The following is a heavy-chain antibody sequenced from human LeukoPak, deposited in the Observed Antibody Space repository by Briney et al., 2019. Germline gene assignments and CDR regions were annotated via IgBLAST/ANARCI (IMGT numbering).Heavy chain of an antibody. J-gene: IGHJ4*02. V-gene: IGHV4-39*07. CDR2: IYYSGST. Sequence: PSETLSLTCTVSGGSISSSSSYWGWIRQPPGKGLEWIGSIYYSGSTYYNPSLKSRVTISVDTSKNQFSLKLSSVTAADTAVYYCAKDPAGSGLYYFDYWGQGTLVTVSS. CDR3: AKDPAGSGLYYFDY. CDR1: GGSISSSSSY. D-gene: IGHD2-15*01.